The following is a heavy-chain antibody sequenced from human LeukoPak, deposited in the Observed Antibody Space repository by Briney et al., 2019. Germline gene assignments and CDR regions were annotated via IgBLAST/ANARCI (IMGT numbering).Heavy chain of an antibody. CDR2: INSDGTST. Sequence: GGSLRLSCAASGFTFSSYWMHWVRQAPGKGLVWVSRINSDGTSTTYADSVKGRFTISRDNAKKTLYLQMSSLRVEDTAVYYCARDENYSPWFDPWGQGTLVTVSS. CDR1: GFTFSSYW. V-gene: IGHV3-74*01. D-gene: IGHD5-18*01. CDR3: ARDENYSPWFDP. J-gene: IGHJ5*02.